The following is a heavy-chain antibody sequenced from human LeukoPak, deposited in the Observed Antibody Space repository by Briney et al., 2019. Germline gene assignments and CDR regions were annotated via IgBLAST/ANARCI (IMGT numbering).Heavy chain of an antibody. J-gene: IGHJ4*02. Sequence: GGSLRLSCAASGFSFNTYWMHWIRQVPGKGLEWVSHINSDGITTSYADSVKGRFTISRDNPKNTLYLQMDSLRAEDTAVYYCAREYGGYNCLDYWGQGTLVTVSS. CDR1: GFSFNTYW. CDR3: AREYGGYNCLDY. CDR2: INSDGITT. V-gene: IGHV3-74*01. D-gene: IGHD5-12*01.